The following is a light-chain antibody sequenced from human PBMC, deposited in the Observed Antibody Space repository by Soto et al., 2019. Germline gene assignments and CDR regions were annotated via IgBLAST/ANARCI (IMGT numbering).Light chain of an antibody. CDR1: SSDVGAYKY. J-gene: IGLJ1*01. CDR3: SSFPGTTTLDV. Sequence: QSALTQPASVSGSPGQSITISCTGTSSDVGAYKYVSWYQQHPGKAPKLIIYGVSNRPSGVSNRFSGSKSGNTAFLTISGLQPEDEADYYCSSFPGTTTLDVFGTRTKVTVL. CDR2: GVS. V-gene: IGLV2-14*03.